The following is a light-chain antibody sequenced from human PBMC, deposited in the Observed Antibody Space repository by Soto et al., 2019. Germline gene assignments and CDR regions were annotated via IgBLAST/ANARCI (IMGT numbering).Light chain of an antibody. Sequence: EVVMTQSPATLSLSPGERATLSCRASQSVSNNAAWYQQKPGQAPRLLIYGASSRASGIPDRFSGSGSGTDFTLTISRLESEDFAVYYCQHYDSSPWTFGQGTKVHIK. CDR1: QSVSNN. CDR3: QHYDSSPWT. CDR2: GAS. J-gene: IGKJ1*01. V-gene: IGKV3-20*01.